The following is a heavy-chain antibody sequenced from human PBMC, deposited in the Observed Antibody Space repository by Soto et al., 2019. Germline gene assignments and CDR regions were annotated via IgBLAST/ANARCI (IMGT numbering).Heavy chain of an antibody. V-gene: IGHV3-23*01. CDR3: ANLVGPGGILGGMDV. Sequence: GGSLRLSCAASRFTFSNYAMSWVRQAPGKGLEWVSAISAGGGSTNYADSVKGRFTISRDNSKNTLYLQMNSLRAEDTAVYYCANLVGPGGILGGMDVWGQGTTVTVSS. J-gene: IGHJ6*02. D-gene: IGHD1-26*01. CDR2: ISAGGGST. CDR1: RFTFSNYA.